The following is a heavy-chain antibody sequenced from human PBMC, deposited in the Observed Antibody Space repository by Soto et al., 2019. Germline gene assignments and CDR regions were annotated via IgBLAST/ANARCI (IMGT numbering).Heavy chain of an antibody. CDR1: GFTFSSYA. J-gene: IGHJ6*02. D-gene: IGHD6-19*01. Sequence: PGGSLRLSCAASGFTFSSYAMHWVRQAPGKGLEWVAVISYDGSNKYYADSVKGRFTISRDNSKNTLYLQMNSLRAEDTAVYYCARVRGSVWFLIRYYYRGIVVWGQATTVTV. V-gene: IGHV3-30-3*01. CDR3: ARVRGSVWFLIRYYYRGIVV. CDR2: ISYDGSNK.